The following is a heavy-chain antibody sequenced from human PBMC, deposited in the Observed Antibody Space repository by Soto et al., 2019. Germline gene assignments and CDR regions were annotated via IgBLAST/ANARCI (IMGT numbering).Heavy chain of an antibody. CDR2: MNPNSGNT. CDR3: ARGSCSGGSCYSVWFDP. Sequence: ASVKVSCKASGYTFTSYDINWVRQATGQGLEWMGWMNPNSGNTGYAQKFQGRVTMTRNTSISTAYMELSSLRSEDTAVYCCARGSCSGGSCYSVWFDPWGQGTLVTVSS. J-gene: IGHJ5*02. V-gene: IGHV1-8*01. D-gene: IGHD2-15*01. CDR1: GYTFTSYD.